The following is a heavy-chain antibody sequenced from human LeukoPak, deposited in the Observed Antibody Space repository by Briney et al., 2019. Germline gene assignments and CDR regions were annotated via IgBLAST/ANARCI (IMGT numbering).Heavy chain of an antibody. D-gene: IGHD3-16*02. V-gene: IGHV1-2*02. CDR3: ARWNERELSSDYFDY. Sequence: ASVKVSCKASGYTFTGYYMHWVRQAPGQGLEWMGWINPNSGGTNYAQKFQCRVTMTRDTSISTAYMELSRLRSDDTAVYYCARWNERELSSDYFDYWGQGTMVTVSS. CDR1: GYTFTGYY. J-gene: IGHJ4*02. CDR2: INPNSGGT.